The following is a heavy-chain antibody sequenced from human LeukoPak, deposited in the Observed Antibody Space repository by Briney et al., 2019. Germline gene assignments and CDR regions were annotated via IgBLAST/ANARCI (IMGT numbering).Heavy chain of an antibody. CDR2: ISAYNGNT. CDR3: ARGITISQHYYYGMDV. V-gene: IGHV1-18*01. D-gene: IGHD3-3*01. J-gene: IGHJ6*02. CDR1: GYTFTSYG. Sequence: GASVKVSCKASGYTFTSYGISWVRQAPGQGLEWMGWISAYNGNTNYAQKLQGRVTMTTDTSTSTAYMELRSLRSDGTAVYYCARGITISQHYYYGMDVWGQGTTVTVSS.